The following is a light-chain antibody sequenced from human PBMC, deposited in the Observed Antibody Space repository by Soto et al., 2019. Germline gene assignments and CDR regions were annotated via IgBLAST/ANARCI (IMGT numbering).Light chain of an antibody. V-gene: IGKV1-39*01. CDR1: QSISSY. CDR3: QQSYSTPLT. CDR2: AAS. J-gene: IGKJ3*01. Sequence: DIQVTPSPSSLSATVRDKVNKNFRASQSISSYLNWYQQKPGKAPKLLIYAASSLQSGVPSRFSGSGSGTDFTLTISSLQPEDFATYYCQQSYSTPLTFGPGTKVDIK.